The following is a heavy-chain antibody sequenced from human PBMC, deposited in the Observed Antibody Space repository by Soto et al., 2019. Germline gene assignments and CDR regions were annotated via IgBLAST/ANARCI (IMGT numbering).Heavy chain of an antibody. CDR2: ISDSSTST. V-gene: IGHV3-23*01. Sequence: EVQLLESGGGLVQPGGSLRLSCAASGFTFSRFSMSWAPQAPGKGLEWVSGISDSSTSTYYADSVKGRFTISRDNSKNTLYLQMNSLRVEDTAVYFCAKGAPFWSLDWFDPWGQGTLVTVSS. J-gene: IGHJ5*02. CDR3: AKGAPFWSLDWFDP. D-gene: IGHD3-3*01. CDR1: GFTFSRFS.